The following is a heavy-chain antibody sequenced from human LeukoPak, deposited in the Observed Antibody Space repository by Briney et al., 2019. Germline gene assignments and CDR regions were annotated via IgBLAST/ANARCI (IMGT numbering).Heavy chain of an antibody. V-gene: IGHV1-69*06. CDR3: ARLGYCSSTSCHNYDY. D-gene: IGHD2-2*01. Sequence: SVKVSCKASGGTFSSYAISWVRQAPGQGLEWMGGIIPIFGTANYARKFQGRVTITADKSTSTAYMELSSLRSEDTAVYYCARLGYCSSTSCHNYDYWGQGTLVTVSS. CDR1: GGTFSSYA. CDR2: IIPIFGTA. J-gene: IGHJ4*02.